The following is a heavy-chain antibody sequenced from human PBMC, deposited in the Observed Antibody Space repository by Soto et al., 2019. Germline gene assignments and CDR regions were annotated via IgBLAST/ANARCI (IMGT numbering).Heavy chain of an antibody. V-gene: IGHV3-20*01. D-gene: IGHD2-15*01. CDR1: GFTFDDYG. CDR2: INWNGGST. J-gene: IGHJ5*02. CDR3: ARDVLGYCSGGSCFAFDP. Sequence: PGGSLRLSCAASGFTFDDYGMSWVRQAPGKGLEWVSGINWNGGSTGYADSVKGRFTIPRDNAKNSLYLQMNSLRAEDTALYHCARDVLGYCSGGSCFAFDPWGQETLVTVSS.